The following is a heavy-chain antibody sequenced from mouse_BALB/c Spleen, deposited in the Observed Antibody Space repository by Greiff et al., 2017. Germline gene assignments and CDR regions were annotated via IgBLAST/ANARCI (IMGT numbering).Heavy chain of an antibody. D-gene: IGHD2-14*01. J-gene: IGHJ4*01. CDR3: AREVRRGDYYAMDY. CDR1: GYSITSGYY. V-gene: IGHV3-6*02. CDR2: ISYDGSN. Sequence: ESGPGLVKPSQSLSLTCSVTGYSITSGYYWNWIRQFPGNKLEWMGYISYDGSNNYNPSLKNRISITRDTSKNQFFLKLNSVTTEDTATYYCAREVRRGDYYAMDYWGQGTSVTVSS.